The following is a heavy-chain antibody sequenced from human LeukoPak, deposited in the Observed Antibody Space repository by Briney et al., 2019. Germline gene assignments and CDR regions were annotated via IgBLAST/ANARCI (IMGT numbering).Heavy chain of an antibody. D-gene: IGHD3-9*01. Sequence: SETLSLTCAVYGGSFSGYYWSWIRQPPGKGLEWIGEINHSGSTNYNPSLKSRVTISVDTSKNQFSLKLSSLTAVDTAVYYCASIRYFDWPIDYWGEGTLVTVSS. CDR3: ASIRYFDWPIDY. CDR2: INHSGST. CDR1: GGSFSGYY. J-gene: IGHJ4*02. V-gene: IGHV4-34*01.